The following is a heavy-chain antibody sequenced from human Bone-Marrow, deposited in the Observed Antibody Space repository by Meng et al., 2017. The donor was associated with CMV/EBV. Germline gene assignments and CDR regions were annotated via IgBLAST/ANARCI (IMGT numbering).Heavy chain of an antibody. D-gene: IGHD1-14*01. CDR3: ARAVSRFDY. CDR1: GGSFSDYF. Sequence: GSLRLSCAVYGGSFSDYFWSWIRQAPGKGLEWIGEIDHSESTNYNPSLKSRVTISVDTSKNQFSLKLRSVTATDTAVYYCARAVSRFDYWGQGTLVTVSS. V-gene: IGHV4-34*01. CDR2: IDHSEST. J-gene: IGHJ4*02.